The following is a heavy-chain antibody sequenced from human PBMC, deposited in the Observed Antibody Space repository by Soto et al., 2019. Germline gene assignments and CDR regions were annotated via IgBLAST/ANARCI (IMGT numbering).Heavy chain of an antibody. D-gene: IGHD5-12*01. J-gene: IGHJ3*02. V-gene: IGHV4-34*01. CDR2: INHSGST. CDR1: GVSFSGYY. Sequence: SETLSLTCAVYGVSFSGYYWILIRQPPGKGLEWIGEINHSGSTNYNPSLKSRVTISVDTSKNQFSLKLSSVTAADTAVYYCARGKGDVDIVATIFGAFDIWGQGTMVTVSS. CDR3: ARGKGDVDIVATIFGAFDI.